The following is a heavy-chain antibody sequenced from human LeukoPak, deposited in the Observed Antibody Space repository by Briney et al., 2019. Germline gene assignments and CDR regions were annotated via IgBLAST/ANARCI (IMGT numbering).Heavy chain of an antibody. Sequence: GASVKVSCKASGYTFTGYYMHWVRQAPGQGLEWMGWINPNSGATNCAQNFQGRVTMTRDTSISTAYMELSRLRSDDTAVYYCARELRTVLNDYWGQGTLVTVSS. CDR3: ARELRTVLNDY. CDR1: GYTFTGYY. D-gene: IGHD4-17*01. V-gene: IGHV1-2*02. CDR2: INPNSGAT. J-gene: IGHJ4*02.